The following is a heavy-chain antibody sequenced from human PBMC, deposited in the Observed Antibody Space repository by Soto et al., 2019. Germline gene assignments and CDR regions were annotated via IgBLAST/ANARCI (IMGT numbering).Heavy chain of an antibody. CDR1: GFSFSSFA. D-gene: IGHD5-18*01. CDR2: ISDDGASI. V-gene: IGHV3-48*03. J-gene: IGHJ4*02. CDR3: ARENPVQAWLQHFDH. Sequence: PGGTLRLSCEASGFSFSSFAMNWVRQAPGRGLEWVSYISDDGASIYYADSLKGRFTISRDNAKNSLSLQMNNLRAEDTAVFYCARENPVQAWLQHFDHWGLGTLVTVSS.